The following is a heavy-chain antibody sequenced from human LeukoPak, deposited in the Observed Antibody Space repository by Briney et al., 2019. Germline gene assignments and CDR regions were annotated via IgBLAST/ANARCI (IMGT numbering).Heavy chain of an antibody. Sequence: GGSLGLSCAASGFTFSGYSMNWVRQAPGKGLEWVSAISGSGGSTYYADSVKGRFTISRDNSKNTLFLQMNSLRAEDTAVYYCAKWYSGYDDYWGQGTLVTVSS. D-gene: IGHD5-12*01. J-gene: IGHJ4*02. CDR1: GFTFSGYS. CDR3: AKWYSGYDDY. CDR2: ISGSGGST. V-gene: IGHV3-23*01.